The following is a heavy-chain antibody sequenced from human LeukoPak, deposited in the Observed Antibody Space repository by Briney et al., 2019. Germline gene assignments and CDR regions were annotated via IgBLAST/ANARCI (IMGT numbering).Heavy chain of an antibody. D-gene: IGHD3-10*01. CDR1: GFTFSSYS. Sequence: KAGGSLRLSCAASGFTFSSYSMNWVRQAPGKGLEWVSSISSSSSYIYYADSVKGRFPISRDNAKNSLYLQMNSLRAEDTAVYYCARDMVRGVQNWFDPWGQGTLVTVSS. CDR3: ARDMVRGVQNWFDP. V-gene: IGHV3-21*01. CDR2: ISSSSSYI. J-gene: IGHJ5*02.